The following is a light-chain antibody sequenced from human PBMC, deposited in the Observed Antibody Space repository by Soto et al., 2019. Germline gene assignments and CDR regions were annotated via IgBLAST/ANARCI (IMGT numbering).Light chain of an antibody. V-gene: IGKV3-15*01. CDR1: QSVSSN. CDR3: QQYNNWPPCT. CDR2: GAS. J-gene: IGKJ2*02. Sequence: EIVMTQSPATLSVSPGERATLSCRASQSVSSNVAWYQQIPGQTPRLLIYGASTRATGIPVRFSGSGSGTEVTLTISSLQSEDFAVYYCQQYNNWPPCTFGQGTKLEIK.